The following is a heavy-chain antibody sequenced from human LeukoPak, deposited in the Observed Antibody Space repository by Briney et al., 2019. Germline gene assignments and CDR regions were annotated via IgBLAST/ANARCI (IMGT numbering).Heavy chain of an antibody. CDR1: GFTFSTYG. V-gene: IGHV3-33*01. D-gene: IGHD1-26*01. Sequence: RGSLRLSCAASGFTFSTYGMHWVRQAPGKGLEWVALVWSDGRNKYYADSVKGRFTISRDNSRNTLYLQMNSLRAEDTAVYYCVRDGDVATTGLWYWGQGTLVTVSS. J-gene: IGHJ4*02. CDR2: VWSDGRNK. CDR3: VRDGDVATTGLWY.